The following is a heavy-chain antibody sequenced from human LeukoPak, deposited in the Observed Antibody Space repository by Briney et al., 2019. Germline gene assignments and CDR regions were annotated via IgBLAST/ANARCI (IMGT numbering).Heavy chain of an antibody. V-gene: IGHV1-69*13. J-gene: IGHJ4*02. CDR3: ARPRSMYQLLWYFDY. D-gene: IGHD2-2*01. CDR1: GGSFSGRA. Sequence: GASVKVSCKTSGGSFSGRAVTWVRQAPGQGLEWMGGIIPTFGTTNYAQKFQDRVTITADESTNTAYMELRSLRSEDTAVYFCARPRSMYQLLWYFDYWGQGTLVTVSS. CDR2: IIPTFGTT.